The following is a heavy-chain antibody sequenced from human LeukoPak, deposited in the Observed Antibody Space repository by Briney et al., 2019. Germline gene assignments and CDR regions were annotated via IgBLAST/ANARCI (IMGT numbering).Heavy chain of an antibody. CDR2: IYHSGST. V-gene: IGHV4-30-2*01. J-gene: IGHJ4*02. CDR3: ARGNIAAAADYYFDY. D-gene: IGHD6-13*01. Sequence: SQTLSLTCAVSGGSISSGGYSWSWIRQPPGKGLEWTGYIYHSGSTYYNPSLKSRVTISVDRSKNQFSLKLSSVTAADTAVYYCARGNIAAAADYYFDYWGQGTLVTVSS. CDR1: GGSISSGGYS.